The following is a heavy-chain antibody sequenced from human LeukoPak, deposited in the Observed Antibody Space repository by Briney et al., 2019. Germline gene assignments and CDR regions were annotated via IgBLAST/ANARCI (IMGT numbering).Heavy chain of an antibody. CDR1: GFTFSSYW. V-gene: IGHV3-7*03. CDR3: AKLTHYYYDSSGYYGY. Sequence: GGSLRLSCAASGFTFSSYWMSWVRQAPGKGLEWVANIKQDGSEKYYVDSVKGRFTISRDNSKNTLYLQMNSLRAEDTAVYYCAKLTHYYYDSSGYYGYWGQGTLVTVSS. CDR2: IKQDGSEK. D-gene: IGHD3-22*01. J-gene: IGHJ4*02.